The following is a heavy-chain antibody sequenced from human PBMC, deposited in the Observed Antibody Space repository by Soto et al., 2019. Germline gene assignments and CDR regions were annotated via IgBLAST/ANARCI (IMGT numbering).Heavy chain of an antibody. Sequence: SQTLSLTCAISGDSVSSNSAAWNWIRQSPSRGLEWLGRTSYRSKWYNDYAVSVKSRITINPDTSKNQFSLQLNSVTPEDTAVYYCARDPSYDFWSGFQGDYYYYGMDVWGQGTTVTVSS. CDR1: GDSVSSNSAA. J-gene: IGHJ6*02. CDR2: TSYRSKWYN. V-gene: IGHV6-1*01. CDR3: ARDPSYDFWSGFQGDYYYYGMDV. D-gene: IGHD3-3*01.